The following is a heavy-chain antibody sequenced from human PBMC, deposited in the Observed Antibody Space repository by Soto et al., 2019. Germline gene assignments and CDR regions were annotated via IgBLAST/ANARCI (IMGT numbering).Heavy chain of an antibody. CDR2: IYYSGST. Sequence: SETLSLTCTVSGGSISSGGYYWSWIRQHPGKGLEWIGYIYYSGSTYYNPSIKRRVTISVDTSKNQFSLKLSSVTAADTAVYYCARAAYDFWSGYQYSALFDYWGQGTLVTVSS. CDR1: GGSISSGGYY. D-gene: IGHD3-3*01. CDR3: ARAAYDFWSGYQYSALFDY. J-gene: IGHJ4*02. V-gene: IGHV4-31*03.